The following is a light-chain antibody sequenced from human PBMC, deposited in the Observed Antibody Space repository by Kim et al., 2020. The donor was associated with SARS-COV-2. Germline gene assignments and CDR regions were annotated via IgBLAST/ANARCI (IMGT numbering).Light chain of an antibody. CDR1: QSISSY. J-gene: IGKJ4*01. V-gene: IGKV1-39*01. CDR3: NQSYSTPPP. Sequence: ASVGDRVTITCRASQSISSYLNSYQQQAGPAPKLLIYDASSLQSAVPAWFSVSGSEKSFTLTISSLQPEEFAIYDSNQSYSTPPPLGGGNKG. CDR2: DAS.